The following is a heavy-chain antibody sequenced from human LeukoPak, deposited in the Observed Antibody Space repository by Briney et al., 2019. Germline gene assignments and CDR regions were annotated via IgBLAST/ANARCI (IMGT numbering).Heavy chain of an antibody. J-gene: IGHJ6*03. V-gene: IGHV4-4*07. D-gene: IGHD4-11*01. CDR3: ARSHYSLRTYYYYYYMDV. CDR1: GGSISSYY. CDR2: IYTSGST. Sequence: SETLSLTCTVSGGSISSYYWSWIRQPAGKGLEWIGRIYTSGSTNYNPSLKSRVTISVDTSKNQFSLKLSSVTAADTAVYYCARSHYSLRTYYYYYYMDVWGKGTTVTVSS.